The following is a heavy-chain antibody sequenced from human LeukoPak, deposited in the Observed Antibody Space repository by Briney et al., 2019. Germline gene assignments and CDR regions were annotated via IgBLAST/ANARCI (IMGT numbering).Heavy chain of an antibody. CDR1: GESIRSTTF. CDR3: ASLDYYGSGSLDY. Sequence: PSETLSLTCSVSGESIRSTTFWGWIRQSPGMGLEWIASTSHAGISYYNPSLSSRVTVSADSSKNQFSLKLSSVTAADTAVYYCASLDYYGSGSLDYWGQGTLVTVSS. V-gene: IGHV4-39*01. J-gene: IGHJ4*02. CDR2: TSHAGIS. D-gene: IGHD3-10*01.